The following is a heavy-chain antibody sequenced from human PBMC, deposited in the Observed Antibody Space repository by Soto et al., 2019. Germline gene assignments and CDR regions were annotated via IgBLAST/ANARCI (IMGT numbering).Heavy chain of an antibody. CDR1: GYTFTGYY. CDR3: ARERFQVISDGMDV. Sequence: ASVKVSCKASGYTFTGYYVPWVREAPGQGLEWMGWINPETGGTSYAQKFQGRVTLSRDTSINTAYLELSSLRFDDAAVYFCARERFQVISDGMDVWGQGATVPVSS. V-gene: IGHV1-2*02. J-gene: IGHJ6*02. D-gene: IGHD2-21*01. CDR2: INPETGGT.